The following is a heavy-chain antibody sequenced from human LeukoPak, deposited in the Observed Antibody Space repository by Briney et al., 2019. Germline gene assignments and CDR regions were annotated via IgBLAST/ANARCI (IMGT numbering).Heavy chain of an antibody. CDR2: IIPIFGTA. CDR1: GGTFSSYA. Sequence: ASVKVSCKASGGTFSSYAISWVRQAPGQGLEWMGGIIPIFGTANYAQKFQGRVTITTDESTSTAYMELSSLRSEDTAVYYCARGTITMVRGVPYPSEKDGDYWGQGTLVTVSS. J-gene: IGHJ4*02. V-gene: IGHV1-69*05. D-gene: IGHD3-10*01. CDR3: ARGTITMVRGVPYPSEKDGDY.